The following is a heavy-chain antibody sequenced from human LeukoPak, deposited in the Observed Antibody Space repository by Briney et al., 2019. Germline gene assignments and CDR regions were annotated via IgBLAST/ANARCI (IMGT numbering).Heavy chain of an antibody. V-gene: IGHV3-23*01. CDR1: GFTFSSYA. Sequence: PGGSLRLSCAASGFTFSSYAMSWVRQAPGKGLEWVSAISGSGGSTYYADSVKGRFTTSRDNSKNTLYLQMNSLRAEDTAVYYCAKDLSYDSSGYRSDYWGQGTLVTVSS. CDR2: ISGSGGST. D-gene: IGHD3-22*01. J-gene: IGHJ4*02. CDR3: AKDLSYDSSGYRSDY.